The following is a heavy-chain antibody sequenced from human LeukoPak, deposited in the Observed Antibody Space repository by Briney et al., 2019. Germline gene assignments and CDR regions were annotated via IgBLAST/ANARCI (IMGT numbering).Heavy chain of an antibody. CDR2: IRYDGSYK. J-gene: IGHJ6*04. V-gene: IGHV3-30*02. Sequence: QPGGSLRLSCAASGYTFSTYGMHWVRQAPGKGLEWVAFIRYDGSYKYYADSVKGRFTISSDNSKNTLYLQMTSLRADDTAVYFCAKDRGYYGAGSSGLDVWGKGTPVTFSS. D-gene: IGHD3-10*01. CDR1: GYTFSTYG. CDR3: AKDRGYYGAGSSGLDV.